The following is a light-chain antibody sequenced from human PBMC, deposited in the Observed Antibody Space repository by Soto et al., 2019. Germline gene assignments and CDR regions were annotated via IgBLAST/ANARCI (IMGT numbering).Light chain of an antibody. V-gene: IGLV2-14*01. CDR3: SSYSTSITVRV. Sequence: QSALTQPASVSGSPGQSITISCTGTSADVGSHNYVSWYQQHPGKAPKLMIYAVFNRPSGVSDRFSGSKSGNTASLTISGLQAEDEADYYCSSYSTSITVRVFGGGTQLTVL. CDR2: AVF. J-gene: IGLJ3*02. CDR1: SADVGSHNY.